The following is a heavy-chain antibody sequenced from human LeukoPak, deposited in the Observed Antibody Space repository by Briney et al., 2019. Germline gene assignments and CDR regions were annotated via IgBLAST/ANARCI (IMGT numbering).Heavy chain of an antibody. CDR1: GFTFSSYA. Sequence: GGSLRLSCAASGFTFSSYAMHWVRQAPGKGLEWVAVISYDGSNKYYADSVKGRFTISRDNSKNTLYLQMNSLRVEDTAVYYCARGRPHGNDYWGQGTLVTVSS. J-gene: IGHJ4*02. CDR2: ISYDGSNK. D-gene: IGHD4-23*01. V-gene: IGHV3-30-3*01. CDR3: ARGRPHGNDY.